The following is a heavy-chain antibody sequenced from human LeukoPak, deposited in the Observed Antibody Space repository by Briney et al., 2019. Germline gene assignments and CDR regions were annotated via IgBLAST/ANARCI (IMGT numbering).Heavy chain of an antibody. J-gene: IGHJ6*04. CDR1: RCTLRSYV. CDR3: ARARYCSGGSCYWTPYYYYGMDV. Sequence: SSVKDSCKGCRCTLRSYVISWVQQAPGQELPWMGGINPIFGTGNYAQKFQGRVTSTADKSTSTAYMELSSLRSEDTAVYYCARARYCSGGSCYWTPYYYYGMDVWGKGTTVTVSS. V-gene: IGHV1-69*06. CDR2: INPIFGTG. D-gene: IGHD2-15*01.